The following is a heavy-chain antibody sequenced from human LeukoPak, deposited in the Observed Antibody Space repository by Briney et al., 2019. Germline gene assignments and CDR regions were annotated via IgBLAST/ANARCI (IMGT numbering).Heavy chain of an antibody. CDR1: GFTFRSYW. D-gene: IGHD2-21*02. J-gene: IGHJ3*02. V-gene: IGHV3-74*01. CDR3: ARTATDAFDI. Sequence: GGSLSLSCAASGFTFRSYWVLWVRHDPGKGPVWVSHMNGDGSSTSYADSVKGRFTISRDNAKNTLYLQMNSLKAEDTAVYYCARTATDAFDIWGQGTMVTVSS. CDR2: MNGDGSST.